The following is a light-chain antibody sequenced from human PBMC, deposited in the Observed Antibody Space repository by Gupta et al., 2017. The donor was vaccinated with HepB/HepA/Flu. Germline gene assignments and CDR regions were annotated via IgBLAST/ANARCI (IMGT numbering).Light chain of an antibody. CDR3: QAWDSSTDICV. V-gene: IGLV3-21*03. J-gene: IGLJ1*01. CDR2: DDR. CDR1: NIGSKS. Sequence: SHVLTQPPSVSVAPGKTATITCGGDNIGSKSVHWYQQKPGQAPVVVVFDDRDRPSGIPERFSGSNSGNTATLTINRAEAGDEADYYCQAWDSSTDICVFGAGTKVTVL.